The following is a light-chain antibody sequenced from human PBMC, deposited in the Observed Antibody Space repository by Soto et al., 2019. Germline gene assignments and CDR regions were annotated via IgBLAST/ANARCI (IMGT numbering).Light chain of an antibody. J-gene: IGKJ5*01. V-gene: IGKV3-20*01. Sequence: EIVLTQSPGTLSLSPGERATLSCRASQSVSSSYLAWYQQKPGQAPRLLIYGAFNRATGIPDRFSGSGSGKDFTLTISRLESEDFAVYYCQQYGSSPSITFGQGTRLDIK. CDR3: QQYGSSPSIT. CDR2: GAF. CDR1: QSVSSSY.